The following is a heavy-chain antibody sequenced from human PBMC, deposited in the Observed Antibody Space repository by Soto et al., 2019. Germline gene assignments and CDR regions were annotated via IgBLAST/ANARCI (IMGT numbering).Heavy chain of an antibody. CDR3: ATGILVRGHYYVDV. J-gene: IGHJ6*02. CDR2: TYYSFKWYY. CDR1: GDSVTGNTAA. D-gene: IGHD3-10*01. V-gene: IGHV6-1*01. Sequence: SLTCVISGDSVTGNTAAWNWIRQCPSKDHEGLGRTYYSFKWYYDYAVSVNGRMTITLHTSRNACSLQLIYVGTEDTAVYYCATGILVRGHYYVDVWGQGTMVTVSS.